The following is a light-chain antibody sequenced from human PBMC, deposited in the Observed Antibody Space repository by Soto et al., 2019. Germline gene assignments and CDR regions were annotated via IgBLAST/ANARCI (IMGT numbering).Light chain of an antibody. Sequence: DIQMTQSPSSLSASVGDSVTITCRASQSIIRYLNWYQQKPGKAPKLLIYGTSSLQSGVPSRFSGSGSGTDFTLTISTLQPEEFATYYFQQTFTTPCSFGQGTKLETK. J-gene: IGKJ2*04. CDR3: QQTFTTPCS. CDR2: GTS. CDR1: QSIIRY. V-gene: IGKV1-39*01.